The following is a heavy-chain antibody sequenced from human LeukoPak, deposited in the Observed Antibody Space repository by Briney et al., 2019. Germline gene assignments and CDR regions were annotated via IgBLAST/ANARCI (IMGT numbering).Heavy chain of an antibody. J-gene: IGHJ4*02. CDR1: GGSISSGGYY. CDR3: ARGKDGLDIVVVPAAIGFDY. Sequence: SQTLSLTCTVSGGSISSGGYYWSWIRQPPGKGLEWIGEINHSGSTNYNPSLKSRVTISVDTSKNQFSLKLSPVTAADTAVYYCARGKDGLDIVVVPAAIGFDYWGQGTLVTVSS. D-gene: IGHD2-2*03. CDR2: INHSGST. V-gene: IGHV4-30-2*01.